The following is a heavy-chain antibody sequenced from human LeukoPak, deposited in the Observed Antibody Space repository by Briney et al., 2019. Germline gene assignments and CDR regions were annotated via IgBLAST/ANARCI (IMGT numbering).Heavy chain of an antibody. CDR2: IYSDGSS. V-gene: IGHV3-53*05. J-gene: IGHJ6*02. D-gene: IGHD1-26*01. Sequence: PGGSLRLSCAASGFTVSSNYMTWVRQAPGKGLEWVSIIYSDGSSYYADSVKGRFTISRDNAKNSLYLQMNSLRAEDTALYYCAKIGVGATDYGMDVWGQGTTVTVSS. CDR1: GFTVSSNY. CDR3: AKIGVGATDYGMDV.